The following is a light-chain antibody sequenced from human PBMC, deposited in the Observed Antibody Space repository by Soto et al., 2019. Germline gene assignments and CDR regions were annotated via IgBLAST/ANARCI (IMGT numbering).Light chain of an antibody. CDR1: QSVSSY. V-gene: IGKV3-11*01. Sequence: EIVLTQSPATLSLSPGDRATLSCRASQSVSSYLAWYQQKPGQAPRLLIYDASNRATGVPARFSGSGFGTDFTLTISSLEPEDFAVYYCQQRSNWWTFGQGTKVEIK. CDR3: QQRSNWWT. CDR2: DAS. J-gene: IGKJ1*01.